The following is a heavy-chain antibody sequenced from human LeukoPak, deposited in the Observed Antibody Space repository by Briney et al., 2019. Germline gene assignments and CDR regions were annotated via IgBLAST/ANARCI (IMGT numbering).Heavy chain of an antibody. J-gene: IGHJ3*02. CDR3: ARRLMYYYDSSGYDVAFDI. CDR2: IYPGDSDT. Sequence: GESLQISCKGSEYTFTNYWIGWVRQMPGKGLEWMGIIYPGDSDTTYSPSFQGQVTMSDDKSISTAYLQWSSLKASDTAMYYCARRLMYYYDSSGYDVAFDIWGQGTMVTVSS. V-gene: IGHV5-51*01. CDR1: EYTFTNYW. D-gene: IGHD3-22*01.